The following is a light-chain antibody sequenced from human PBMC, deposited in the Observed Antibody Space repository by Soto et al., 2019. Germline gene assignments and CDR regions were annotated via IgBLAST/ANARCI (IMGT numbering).Light chain of an antibody. V-gene: IGKV1-8*01. Sequence: IQMTQSPSSLSASVGDRVTISCRASQGISSYLAWYQQKPGKAPKLLIYAASTLQSGVPSRFSGSGSGTDFTLTISCLQSEDFATYYCQQYYSYPSFGGGTKVDIK. CDR3: QQYYSYPS. CDR2: AAS. J-gene: IGKJ4*01. CDR1: QGISSY.